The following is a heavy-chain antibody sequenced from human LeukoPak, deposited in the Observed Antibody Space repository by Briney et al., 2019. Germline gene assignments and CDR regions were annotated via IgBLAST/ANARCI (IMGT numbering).Heavy chain of an antibody. V-gene: IGHV4-38-2*02. D-gene: IGHD1-26*01. CDR2: IHHSGST. CDR1: GYSISSGYY. J-gene: IGHJ3*02. Sequence: PSETLSLTCTVSGYSISSGYYWGWIRQPPGKGLEWIGSIHHSGSTYYNPSLKSRVTISVDTSKTQFSLKLSSVTAADTAVYYCARGGSYLSAFDIWGQGTMVTVSS. CDR3: ARGGSYLSAFDI.